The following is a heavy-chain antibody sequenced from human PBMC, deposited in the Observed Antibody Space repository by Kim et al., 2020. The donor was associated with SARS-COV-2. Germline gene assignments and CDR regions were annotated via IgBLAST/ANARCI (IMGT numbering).Heavy chain of an antibody. CDR2: ISVDNGYT. J-gene: IGHJ4*01. V-gene: IGHV1-18*01. CDR1: GYSFSSYG. CDR3: ARDVSYDILTDYFGNYFD. D-gene: IGHD3-9*01. Sequence: ASVKVSCKTSGYSFSSYGVSWVRQAPGQGLEWMGWISVDNGYTNYAQKLQGRVTMTTDTSTSTAYMELTSLRSDDTAVYYCARDVSYDILTDYFGNYFD.